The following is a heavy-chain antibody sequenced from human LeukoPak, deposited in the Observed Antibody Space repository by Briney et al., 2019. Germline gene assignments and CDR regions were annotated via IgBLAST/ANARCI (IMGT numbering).Heavy chain of an antibody. CDR3: ARDALVATAGSTRSDAFDV. J-gene: IGHJ3*01. CDR2: ISSSSSYI. Sequence: GSLRLSCAASGFTFSSYSMNWVRQAPGKGLEWVSSISSSSSYIYYADSVKGRFTISRDNAKNSLYLQMNSLRAEDTAVYYCARDALVATAGSTRSDAFDVWGQGTMVIVSS. V-gene: IGHV3-21*01. D-gene: IGHD6-13*01. CDR1: GFTFSSYS.